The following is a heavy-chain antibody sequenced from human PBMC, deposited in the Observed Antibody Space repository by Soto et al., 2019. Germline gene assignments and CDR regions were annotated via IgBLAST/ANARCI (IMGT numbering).Heavy chain of an antibody. Sequence: VGSLRLSCAASGFTLSNVWMTWVRRAPGKGLEWVGRIKSEIEGGTTDYAAPVKGRFTISRDDSRNTLYLQMNSLKTEDTAVYYCSTDASAGLDIWGQGTQVTVSS. V-gene: IGHV3-15*01. D-gene: IGHD3-16*01. CDR1: GFTLSNVW. CDR2: IKSEIEGGTT. J-gene: IGHJ4*02. CDR3: STDASAGLDI.